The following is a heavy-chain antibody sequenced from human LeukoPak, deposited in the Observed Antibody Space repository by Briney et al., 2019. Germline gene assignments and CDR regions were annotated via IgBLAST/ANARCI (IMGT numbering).Heavy chain of an antibody. D-gene: IGHD2-21*01. CDR2: IFSGGST. CDR1: GGTVSSYN. CDR3: ARGEADY. V-gene: IGHV3-66*02. J-gene: IGHJ4*02. Sequence: GGSLRLSCAASGGTVSSYNMNWVRQAPGKGLEWVSVIFSGGSTYYADSVKGRFTISRDNSKNTLYLQRDSQRAEYTAVYYCARGEADYWGQGTLVTVSS.